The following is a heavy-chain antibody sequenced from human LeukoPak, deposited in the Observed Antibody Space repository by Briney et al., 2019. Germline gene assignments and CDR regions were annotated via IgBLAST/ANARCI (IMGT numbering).Heavy chain of an antibody. CDR3: ARDKSATNRRAPF. CDR2: LYYGGSP. D-gene: IGHD1-14*01. CDR1: GGSISSGGYY. V-gene: IGHV4-61*08. J-gene: IGHJ3*01. Sequence: PSQTLSLTCTVSGGSISSGGYYWSWIRQPPGKGLEWIGYLYYGGSPNYNSSLRSRVTISVDTSKNQISLKLSSVTAADTAVYFCARDKSATNRRAPF.